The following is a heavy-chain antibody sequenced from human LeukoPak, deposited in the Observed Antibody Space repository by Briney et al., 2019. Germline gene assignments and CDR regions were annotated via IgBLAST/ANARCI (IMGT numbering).Heavy chain of an antibody. J-gene: IGHJ6*03. CDR1: GYTFTSYG. Sequence: ASVKVSCKASGYTFTSYGISWVRQAPGQGLEWMGGIIPIFGTANYAQKFQGRVTITADKSTSTAYMELSSLRSEDTAVYYCARVRVGDYDPNYYYYYMDVWGKGTTVTISS. CDR3: ARVRVGDYDPNYYYYYMDV. CDR2: IIPIFGTA. D-gene: IGHD4-17*01. V-gene: IGHV1-69*06.